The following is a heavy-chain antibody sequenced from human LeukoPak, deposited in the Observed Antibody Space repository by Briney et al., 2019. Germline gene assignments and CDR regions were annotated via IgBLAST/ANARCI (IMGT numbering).Heavy chain of an antibody. CDR3: ASRTIFPPVAAFDI. CDR2: IIPIFGTA. J-gene: IGHJ3*02. D-gene: IGHD3-9*01. Sequence: SAKVSCKASGGTFSSHAISWVRQAPGQGLEWMGRIIPIFGTANYAQKFQGRVTITTDQSTSTAYMELSSLRSEDTAVYYCASRTIFPPVAAFDIWGQGTMVTVSS. V-gene: IGHV1-69*05. CDR1: GGTFSSHA.